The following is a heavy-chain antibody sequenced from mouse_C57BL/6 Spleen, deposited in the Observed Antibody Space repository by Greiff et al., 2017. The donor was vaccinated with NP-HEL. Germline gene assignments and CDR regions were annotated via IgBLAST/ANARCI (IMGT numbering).Heavy chain of an antibody. J-gene: IGHJ2*01. V-gene: IGHV1-82*01. CDR3: AREGYYDGYPDY. D-gene: IGHD2-3*01. Sequence: QVQLKQSGPELVKPGASVKISCKASGYAFSSSWMNWVKQRPGKGLEWIGRIYPGDGDTNYNGKFKGKATLTADKSSSTAYMQLSSLTSEDSAVYFCAREGYYDGYPDYWGQGTTLTVSS. CDR1: GYAFSSSW. CDR2: IYPGDGDT.